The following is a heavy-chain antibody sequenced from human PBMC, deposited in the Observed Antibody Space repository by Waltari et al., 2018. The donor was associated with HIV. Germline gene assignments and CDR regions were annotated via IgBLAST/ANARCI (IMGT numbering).Heavy chain of an antibody. CDR3: ARPSAFTIFAVLTPFDY. CDR1: GYTFTDYY. Sequence: VQLVQSGAEVKKPGASVRVSCTTSGYTFTDYYIHWVRQAPGQGLAWLGWNKPKNGDTSFAQKFQDRVTMTRYTSITTAYLEVSTLRSDDAAIYYCARPSAFTIFAVLTPFDYWGQGTLVTVSS. CDR2: NKPKNGDT. J-gene: IGHJ4*02. D-gene: IGHD3-3*01. V-gene: IGHV1-2*02.